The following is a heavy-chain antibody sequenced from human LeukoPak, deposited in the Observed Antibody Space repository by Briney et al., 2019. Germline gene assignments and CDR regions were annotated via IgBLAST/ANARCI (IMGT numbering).Heavy chain of an antibody. Sequence: SETLSLTCTVSGGSISSYYWSWIRQLPGKGLEWIGYIYYSGSTNYNPSLKSRVTISVDTSKNQFSLKLSSVTAADTAVYYCARLADFWSSFGYWGQGTLVTVSS. CDR1: GGSISSYY. D-gene: IGHD3-3*01. V-gene: IGHV4-59*01. CDR3: ARLADFWSSFGY. CDR2: IYYSGST. J-gene: IGHJ4*02.